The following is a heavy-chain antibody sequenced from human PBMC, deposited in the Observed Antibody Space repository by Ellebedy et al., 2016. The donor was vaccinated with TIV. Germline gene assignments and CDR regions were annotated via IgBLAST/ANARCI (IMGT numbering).Heavy chain of an antibody. CDR1: GYSFISYW. CDR2: VDPSDSYT. V-gene: IGHV5-10-1*01. D-gene: IGHD1/OR15-1a*01. CDR3: ARHSAVPNWDNYLDP. J-gene: IGHJ5*02. Sequence: KVSCKGSGYSFISYWISWVRQMPGKGLEYMGTVDPSDSYTNYSPSFQGHVTMSADKSINTAYLQWSSLKASDTAMYYCARHSAVPNWDNYLDPWGQGTLVTVSS.